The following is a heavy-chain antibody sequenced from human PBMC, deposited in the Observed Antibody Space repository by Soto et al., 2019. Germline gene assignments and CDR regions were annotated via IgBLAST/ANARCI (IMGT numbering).Heavy chain of an antibody. D-gene: IGHD3-16*02. V-gene: IGHV3-23*01. J-gene: IGHJ3*02. CDR1: GVTFSSYA. CDR2: ISGSGGST. CDR3: AKDPFPYDYVWGSYRYRGGAFDI. Sequence: EVQLLESGGGLVQPGGSLRLSCAASGVTFSSYAMSWVRQAPGKGLEWVSAISGSGGSTYYADSVKGRFTISRDNSKKTLYLQMTSLRAEDTAVYYCAKDPFPYDYVWGSYRYRGGAFDIWGQGTMVTVSS.